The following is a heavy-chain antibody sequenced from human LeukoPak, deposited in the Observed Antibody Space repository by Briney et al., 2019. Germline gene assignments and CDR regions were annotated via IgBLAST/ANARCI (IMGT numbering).Heavy chain of an antibody. V-gene: IGHV4-59*01. CDR2: VYYSGST. Sequence: SETLSLTCTVSGGSISSYYWSWIRQPPGKGLEWIGYVYYSGSTNYNPSLKSRVTISVDTSKNQFSLKLSSVTAADTAVYYCARGGLGYCSSTSCYATYYYYYYGMDVWGQGTTVTVSS. J-gene: IGHJ6*02. CDR1: GGSISSYY. CDR3: ARGGLGYCSSTSCYATYYYYYYGMDV. D-gene: IGHD2-2*01.